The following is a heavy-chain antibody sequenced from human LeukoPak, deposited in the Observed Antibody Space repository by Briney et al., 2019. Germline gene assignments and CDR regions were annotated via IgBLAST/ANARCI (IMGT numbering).Heavy chain of an antibody. D-gene: IGHD6-13*01. CDR3: ARGPEYSSSWYRGGDYYYGMDV. V-gene: IGHV4-34*01. Sequence: SETLSLTCAVYGGSFSGYYWSWIRQPPGKGLEWIGEINHSGSTNYNPSLKSRVTISVDTSKIQFSLKLSSVTAADTAVYYCARGPEYSSSWYRGGDYYYGMDVWGQGTTVTVSS. CDR2: INHSGST. J-gene: IGHJ6*02. CDR1: GGSFSGYY.